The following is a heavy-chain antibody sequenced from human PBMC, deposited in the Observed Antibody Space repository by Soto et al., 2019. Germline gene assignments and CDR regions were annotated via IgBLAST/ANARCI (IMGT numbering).Heavy chain of an antibody. CDR1: GYTLTELS. Sequence: QVQLVQSGAEVKKPGASVKVSCKVSGYTLTELSMHWVRQAPGKGLEWMGGFDPEDGETIYAQKFQGRVTMTEDTSTDTAYMGLTSLKSEDTAVYYCPTAGAGGSYPDAFDIWGQGTMVTVSS. D-gene: IGHD1-26*01. V-gene: IGHV1-24*01. J-gene: IGHJ3*02. CDR3: PTAGAGGSYPDAFDI. CDR2: FDPEDGET.